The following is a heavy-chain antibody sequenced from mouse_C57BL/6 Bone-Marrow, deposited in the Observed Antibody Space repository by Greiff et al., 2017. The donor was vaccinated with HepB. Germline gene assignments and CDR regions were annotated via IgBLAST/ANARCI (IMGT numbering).Heavy chain of an antibody. D-gene: IGHD2-3*01. V-gene: IGHV1-74*01. CDR2: IHPSDSDI. CDR3: AIGGAMVTTRGFDY. CDR1: GYTFTSNW. J-gene: IGHJ2*01. Sequence: QVQLQQPGAELVKPGASVKVSCKASGYTFTSNWMHWVKQRPGQGLEWIGMIHPSDSDINYNQKFKGKATLSVDKSSSTAYMQLSSLTYAVSAVYYCAIGGAMVTTRGFDYWGQGTTLTVSS.